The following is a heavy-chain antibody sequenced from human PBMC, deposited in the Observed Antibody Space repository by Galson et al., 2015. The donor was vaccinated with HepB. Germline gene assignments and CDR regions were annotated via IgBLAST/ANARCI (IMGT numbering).Heavy chain of an antibody. Sequence: QSGAEVKKPGESLKISCKGSGYSFTSYWIGWVRQMPGKGLEWMGIIYPGDSDTRYSPSFQGQVTISADKSISTAYLQWSSLKASDTAMYYCARHVGPSRITIFGVVDFGHGGYFDYWGQGTLVTVSS. D-gene: IGHD3-3*01. CDR1: GYSFTSYW. J-gene: IGHJ4*02. V-gene: IGHV5-51*01. CDR3: ARHVGPSRITIFGVVDFGHGGYFDY. CDR2: IYPGDSDT.